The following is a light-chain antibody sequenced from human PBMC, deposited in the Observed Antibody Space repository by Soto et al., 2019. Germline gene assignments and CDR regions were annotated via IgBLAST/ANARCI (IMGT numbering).Light chain of an antibody. CDR1: QDISNY. Sequence: DIQMTQSPSSLSASVGDRVTITCQASQDISNYLNWYQQKPGKAPKLLIYDASNLETGVPSRFSGSGSGTDFTLTISSLQPEDIATYYCQQYYNLPLTFGGGTKVESK. CDR3: QQYYNLPLT. V-gene: IGKV1-33*01. J-gene: IGKJ4*01. CDR2: DAS.